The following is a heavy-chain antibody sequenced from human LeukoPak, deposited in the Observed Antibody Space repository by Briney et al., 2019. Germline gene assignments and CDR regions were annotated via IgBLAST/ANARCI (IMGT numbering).Heavy chain of an antibody. V-gene: IGHV3-23*01. CDR2: ISGAGATT. J-gene: IGHJ4*02. Sequence: GSLHLSFAASRFTFRNYAMDWVRPGPGKGLEWVAAISGAGATTFYTDSVKGRFTISRDNSKDTLHLQMNSLRAEDPAVYYCARQGSGLDYYFDYWGQGTLATVSS. D-gene: IGHD6-19*01. CDR1: RFTFRNYA. CDR3: ARQGSGLDYYFDY.